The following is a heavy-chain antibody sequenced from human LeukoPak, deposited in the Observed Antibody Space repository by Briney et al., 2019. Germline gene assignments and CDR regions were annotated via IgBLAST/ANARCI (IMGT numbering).Heavy chain of an antibody. J-gene: IGHJ5*02. CDR1: GGSISSSTNW. CDR2: IYHSGGT. CDR3: SLFLAYNWFDP. D-gene: IGHD2-21*01. Sequence: PSGTLSLTCAVSGGSISSSTNWWSWVRQPPGKGLEWIGEIYHSGGTNYNPSLKSRVTISVDTSKNQFSLKLSSVTAADTAVYYCSLFLAYNWFDPWGQGTLVTVSS. V-gene: IGHV4-4*02.